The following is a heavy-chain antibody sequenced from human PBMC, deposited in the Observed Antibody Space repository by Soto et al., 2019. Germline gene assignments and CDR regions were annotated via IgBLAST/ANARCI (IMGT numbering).Heavy chain of an antibody. CDR2: IIPIFGTA. V-gene: IGHV1-69*01. Sequence: QVQLVQSGAEVKKPGSSVKVSCKASGGTFSSYAISWVRQAPGQGPEWMGGIIPIFGTANYAQKFQGRVTITADESTSTAYMELSSLRSEDTAVYYCARSDSGYDWDSFDYWGQGTLVTVSS. D-gene: IGHD5-12*01. J-gene: IGHJ4*02. CDR1: GGTFSSYA. CDR3: ARSDSGYDWDSFDY.